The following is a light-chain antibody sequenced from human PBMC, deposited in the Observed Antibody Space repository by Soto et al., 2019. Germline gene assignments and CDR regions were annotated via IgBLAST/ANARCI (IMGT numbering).Light chain of an antibody. Sequence: QSVLTQPPSVSGAPGQRVTISCTGSSSNIGAGYDVHWYQQLPGTAPKLLIYGNSNRPSGVPVRFSGSKSGTSASRAITGLQAEDEADYYCQSYDSSLSVVVFGGGTKLTVL. J-gene: IGLJ2*01. V-gene: IGLV1-40*01. CDR2: GNS. CDR1: SSNIGAGYD. CDR3: QSYDSSLSVVV.